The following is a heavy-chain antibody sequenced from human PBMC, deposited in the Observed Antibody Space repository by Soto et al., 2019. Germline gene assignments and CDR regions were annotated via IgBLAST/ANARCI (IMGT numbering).Heavy chain of an antibody. D-gene: IGHD1-26*01. J-gene: IGHJ6*02. CDR1: GFTFSTSA. V-gene: IGHV1-58*01. CDR3: AARRSGLYAMDV. Sequence: MQLVQSGPEVKKPGTSVKVSCKASGFTFSTSAVQWVRQARGQRPKWMGWIVGGSGNTNYAQNSQERVIITRDMSTSTVYMELSSLRADDAAVYFCAARRSGLYAMDVWGQGTTVTVSS. CDR2: IVGGSGNT.